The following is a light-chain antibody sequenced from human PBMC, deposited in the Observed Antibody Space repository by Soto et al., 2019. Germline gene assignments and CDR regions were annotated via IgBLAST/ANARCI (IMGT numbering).Light chain of an antibody. Sequence: EIVLTQSPSTLSLSPGERATLSCRASQSVSSYLAWYQQKPGQAPRLLTYDASNRATGIPARFSGSGSGTDFTLTISSLEPEDFAVYYCQQRSNWPLMYTFGQGTKVDIK. CDR1: QSVSSY. V-gene: IGKV3-11*01. CDR2: DAS. CDR3: QQRSNWPLMYT. J-gene: IGKJ2*01.